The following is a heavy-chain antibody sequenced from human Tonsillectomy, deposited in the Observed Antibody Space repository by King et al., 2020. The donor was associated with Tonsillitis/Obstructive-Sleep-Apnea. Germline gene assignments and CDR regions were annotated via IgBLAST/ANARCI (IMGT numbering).Heavy chain of an antibody. CDR3: ARERPNLADY. CDR1: GFTVSSTF. Sequence: VQLVESGGGFVQPGGSLRLSCAASGFTVSSTFMSWVLQTPGKGLEWVSVIYSGGITYYADSVKGRFTLSRDNSKNTLYLQMNSLRAEDTALYYCARERPNLADYWGQGTLVTVSS. V-gene: IGHV3-66*01. CDR2: IYSGGIT. J-gene: IGHJ4*02.